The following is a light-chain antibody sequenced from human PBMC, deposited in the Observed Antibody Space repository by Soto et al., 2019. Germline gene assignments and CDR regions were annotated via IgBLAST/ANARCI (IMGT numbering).Light chain of an antibody. CDR1: QSVDNY. J-gene: IGKJ3*01. V-gene: IGKV3-11*01. CDR3: QQRKLWPPAT. Sequence: EVVLTQSPRTLSLSPWESATLSCRASQSVDNYLAWYQQKPGQAPRLLIYDASNRATGIPARFSGSGSGTDFTLTISSLEPEDFAVYYCQQRKLWPPATFGPGTKV. CDR2: DAS.